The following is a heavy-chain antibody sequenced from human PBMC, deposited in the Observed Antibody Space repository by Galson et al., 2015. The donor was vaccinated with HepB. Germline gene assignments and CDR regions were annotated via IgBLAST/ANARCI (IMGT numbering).Heavy chain of an antibody. CDR3: ARLPYNINSPLDY. J-gene: IGHJ4*02. Sequence: QSGAEVKKPGESLKISCKGFGYRFISYWIAWVRQMPGKGLECMGIIYPGDSDTRYSPSFQGQVTISADKSNRTAYLQWSSLKASDTAMYYCARLPYNINSPLDYWGQGTLVTVSS. V-gene: IGHV5-51*03. CDR1: GYRFISYW. CDR2: IYPGDSDT. D-gene: IGHD1-14*01.